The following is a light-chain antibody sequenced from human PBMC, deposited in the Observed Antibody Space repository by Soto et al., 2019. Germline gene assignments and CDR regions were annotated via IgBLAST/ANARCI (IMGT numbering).Light chain of an antibody. J-gene: IGKJ1*01. CDR3: QQYCTSPRT. Sequence: EIVLTQSQGTLSLSPGERATLACRASPIAIRSYLDWYQQKPGQAPRLLIYGASSSATGIPDRFSGSGSVTDFTLTISRLESEDFAVYYCQQYCTSPRTFGQGTKVEIK. CDR1: PIAIRSY. CDR2: GAS. V-gene: IGKV3-20*01.